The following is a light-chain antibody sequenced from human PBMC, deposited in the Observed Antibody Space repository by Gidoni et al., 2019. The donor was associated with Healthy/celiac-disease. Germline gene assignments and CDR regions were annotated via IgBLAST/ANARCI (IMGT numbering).Light chain of an antibody. CDR2: GNS. CDR3: QSYDSSLSGYV. CDR1: SSNIGAGYA. V-gene: IGLV1-40*01. J-gene: IGLJ1*01. Sequence: QSVLTQPHSVSGAPGQSVTISCTGSSSNIGAGYAVHWYQQLPGTAPKRLIYGNSNRPSVVPDRFSGSKSGTSASLAITGLQAEDEADYYCQSYDSSLSGYVFGTGTKVTVL.